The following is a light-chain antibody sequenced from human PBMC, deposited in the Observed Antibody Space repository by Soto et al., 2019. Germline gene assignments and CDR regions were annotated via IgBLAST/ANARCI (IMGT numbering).Light chain of an antibody. CDR3: CSYAPGSTWV. V-gene: IGLV2-23*02. CDR1: SSDVGSYNF. J-gene: IGLJ3*02. Sequence: QSVLTQPASVSGSPGQSITISCTGSSSDVGSYNFVSWYQQHPGKGPKLMIYEVSKRPSGVSYRFSGSKSGNTASLTISGLQAEDEADYYCCSYAPGSTWVFGGGTKVTVL. CDR2: EVS.